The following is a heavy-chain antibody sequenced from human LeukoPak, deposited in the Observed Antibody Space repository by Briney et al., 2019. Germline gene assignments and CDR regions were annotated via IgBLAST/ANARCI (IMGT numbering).Heavy chain of an antibody. J-gene: IGHJ6*04. D-gene: IGHD2-15*01. CDR3: ASATLRCSGGSCYEMDV. CDR1: GGSISSSSFY. Sequence: SETLSLTCTVSGGSISSSSFYWGWIRQPPGKGLEWIGSISYSGITYYNPSLKSRLTISVDTSKKQFSLKLSSVTAADTAVYYCASATLRCSGGSCYEMDVWGKGTTVTVSS. V-gene: IGHV4-39*07. CDR2: ISYSGIT.